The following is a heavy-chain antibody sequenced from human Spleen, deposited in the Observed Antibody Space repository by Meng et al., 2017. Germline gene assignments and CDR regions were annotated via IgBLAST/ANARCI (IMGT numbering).Heavy chain of an antibody. V-gene: IGHV4-61*05. D-gene: IGHD6-13*01. Sequence: SETLSLTCTVSGDPISSSTYYWDWIRQPPGKGLEWIGNLYYSGSTNYNPSLKSRVTISVDMSKNQFSLKLSSVTAADTAMYYCAAGDSSSWYDYWGQGTLVTVSS. CDR1: GDPISSSTYY. J-gene: IGHJ4*02. CDR2: LYYSGST. CDR3: AAGDSSSWYDY.